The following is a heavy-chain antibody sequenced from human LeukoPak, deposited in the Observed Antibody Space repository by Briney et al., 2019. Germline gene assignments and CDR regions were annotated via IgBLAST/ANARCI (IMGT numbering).Heavy chain of an antibody. J-gene: IGHJ5*02. Sequence: SETLSLTCAVYGGSFSGYYWSWIRQPPGKGLEWIGEINHSGSTNYNPSLKSRVTISVDTSKNQFFLKLSSVTAADTAVYYCARGRPKTLVVVAARRSWFDPWGQGTLVTVSS. CDR3: ARGRPKTLVVVAARRSWFDP. CDR1: GGSFSGYY. CDR2: INHSGST. V-gene: IGHV4-34*01. D-gene: IGHD2-15*01.